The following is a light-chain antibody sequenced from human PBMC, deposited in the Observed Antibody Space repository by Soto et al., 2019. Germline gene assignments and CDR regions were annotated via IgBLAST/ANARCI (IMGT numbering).Light chain of an antibody. CDR1: QSVSSY. CDR3: QQRSNWPTLT. J-gene: IGKJ4*01. CDR2: DAS. Sequence: EIVLTQSTSTLSLSPGERATLSCRSSQSVSSYLAWYQQKPGQAPRLLISDASHRATGIPARFSGRGSGTDFKLTISGIQREAVAVYYCQQRSNWPTLTFGGGTKVVIK. V-gene: IGKV3-11*01.